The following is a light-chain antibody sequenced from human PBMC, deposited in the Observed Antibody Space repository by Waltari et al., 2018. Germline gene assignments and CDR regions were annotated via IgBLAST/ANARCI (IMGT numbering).Light chain of an antibody. V-gene: IGKV3-15*01. Sequence: EIVMTQSPATLSVSPGERATLPCRASQSVSSNLAGYQQKPGQAPRLLIYGASTRATGIPARFSGSGSGTEFTLTISSLQSEDFAVYYCQQYNNWPPGITFGQGTRLEIK. CDR3: QQYNNWPPGIT. CDR1: QSVSSN. J-gene: IGKJ5*01. CDR2: GAS.